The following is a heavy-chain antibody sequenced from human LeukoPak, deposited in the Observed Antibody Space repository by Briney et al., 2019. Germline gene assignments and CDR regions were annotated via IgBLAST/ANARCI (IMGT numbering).Heavy chain of an antibody. V-gene: IGHV3-74*01. J-gene: IGHJ4*02. CDR1: GFIFNNYW. CDR2: INSDGSSR. Sequence: SGGSLRLSCAASGFIFNNYWMHWVRQAPGKGLVWVSRINSDGSSRNYADSAKGRFTISRDNAKNTLYLQMNSLRAEDTAVYYCASASSHRIAAGGDYWGQGTLVTVSS. D-gene: IGHD6-13*01. CDR3: ASASSHRIAAGGDY.